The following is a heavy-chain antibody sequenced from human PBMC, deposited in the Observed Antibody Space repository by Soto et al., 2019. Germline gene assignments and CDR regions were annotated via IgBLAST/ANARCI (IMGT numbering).Heavy chain of an antibody. D-gene: IGHD2-2*01. V-gene: IGHV4-39*01. CDR3: ARGVPAAMGGEDQRGRFDP. J-gene: IGHJ5*02. Sequence: QLQLQESGPGLVKPSETLSLTCTVSGGSISSSSYYWGWICQPPGKGLEWIGSIYYSGSTYYNPSLKSRVTISVDTSKNQFSLKLSSVTAADTAVYYCARGVPAAMGGEDQRGRFDPWGQGTLVTVSS. CDR2: IYYSGST. CDR1: GGSISSSSYY.